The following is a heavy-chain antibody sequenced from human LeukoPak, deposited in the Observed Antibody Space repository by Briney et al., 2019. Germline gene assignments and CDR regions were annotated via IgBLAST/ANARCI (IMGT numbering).Heavy chain of an antibody. J-gene: IGHJ4*02. CDR1: GGSISGDY. CDR2: IYYSGST. V-gene: IGHV4-59*08. CDR3: ARLSGKVFDY. Sequence: SETLSLTCTVSGGSISGDYWSWIRQPPGKGLEWIGYIYYSGSTNYNPSLKSRVTISVDTSKNQFSLKLSSVTAADTAVYYCARLSGKVFDYWGQGTLVTVSS. D-gene: IGHD1-26*01.